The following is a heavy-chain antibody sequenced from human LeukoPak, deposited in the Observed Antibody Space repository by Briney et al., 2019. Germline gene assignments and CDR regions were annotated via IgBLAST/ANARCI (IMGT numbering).Heavy chain of an antibody. J-gene: IGHJ4*02. D-gene: IGHD5-12*01. Sequence: SHTLSLTCAISADSVTSNSTAWNWISQSPSKGLEWLGSTYYRSKSYTNDAVSVRSRITIHPDTSKHQFSMHIKSVTATATSVYYCVIDHMGDIVLDYWGQGTLVTVSS. V-gene: IGHV6-1*01. CDR1: ADSVTSNSTA. CDR2: TYYRSKSYT. CDR3: VIDHMGDIVLDY.